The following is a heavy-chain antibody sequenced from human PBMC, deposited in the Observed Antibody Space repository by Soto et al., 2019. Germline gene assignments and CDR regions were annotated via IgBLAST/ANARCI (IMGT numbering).Heavy chain of an antibody. V-gene: IGHV1-69*13. CDR2: TIPIFGTT. CDR1: GGTFSSYA. J-gene: IGHJ5*02. Sequence: GASVKVSCKASGGTFSSYATSWVRQAPGQGLEWMGGTIPIFGTTNYAQKFQDRVTVTADESTNTAYMELRSLRSEYTAVYYCAGVETAYFDSSGYYWFDPWGQGTLVTVSS. CDR3: AGVETAYFDSSGYYWFDP. D-gene: IGHD3-22*01.